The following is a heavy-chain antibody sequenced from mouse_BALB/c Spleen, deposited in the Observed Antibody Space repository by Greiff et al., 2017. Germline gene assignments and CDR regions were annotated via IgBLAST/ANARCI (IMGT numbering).Heavy chain of an antibody. D-gene: IGHD3-2*01. Sequence: EVKLVESGGGLVKPGGSLKLSCAASGFTFSSFGMHWVRQAPEKGLEWVAYISSGSSTINYADTVKGRFTISRDNPKNTLFLQMTSLRSEDTAMYYCARTDSSGYYFDYWGQGTTLTVSS. V-gene: IGHV5-17*02. CDR1: GFTFSSFG. J-gene: IGHJ2*01. CDR3: ARTDSSGYYFDY. CDR2: ISSGSSTI.